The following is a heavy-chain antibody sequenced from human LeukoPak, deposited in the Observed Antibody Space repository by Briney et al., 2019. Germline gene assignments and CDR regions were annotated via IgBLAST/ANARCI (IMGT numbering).Heavy chain of an antibody. V-gene: IGHV3-64D*06. CDR2: ISSNGGST. D-gene: IGHD3-10*01. J-gene: IGHJ4*02. CDR3: VKAGGSGTYYFDY. CDR1: GFTFSSYA. Sequence: GGSLRLSCSASGFTFSSYAMHWVRQAPGKGPEYVSAISSNGGSTYYADSVKGRFTISRDNSKYTLYLQMSSLRAEGTAVYYCVKAGGSGTYYFDYWRQGPLVRVSS.